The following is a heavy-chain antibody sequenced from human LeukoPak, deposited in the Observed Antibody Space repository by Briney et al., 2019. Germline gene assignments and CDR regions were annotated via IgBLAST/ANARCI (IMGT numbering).Heavy chain of an antibody. CDR3: ARSRFPKAAAGPIDY. CDR1: GYTFTGYY. Sequence: ASVKVSCKASGYTFTGYYMHWVRQAPGQGLEWMGWINPNSGGTNYAQKFQGRVTMTRDTSISTAYMELSRLRSDDTAVYYCARSRFPKAAAGPIDYGAQGTLVTVSS. D-gene: IGHD6-13*01. CDR2: INPNSGGT. J-gene: IGHJ4*02. V-gene: IGHV1-2*02.